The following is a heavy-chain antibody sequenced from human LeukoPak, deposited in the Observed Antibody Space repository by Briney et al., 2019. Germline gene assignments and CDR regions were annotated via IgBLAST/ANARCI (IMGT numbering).Heavy chain of an antibody. CDR2: IIPIFGTA. D-gene: IGHD3-3*01. J-gene: IGHJ4*02. CDR3: AIGLYYDFWSGYYRLGD. Sequence: SVRVSCRASGGTFSSYAISWVRQAPGQGLEWMGGIIPIFGTANYAQKFQGRVTITADESTSTAYMELSSLRSEDTAVYYCAIGLYYDFWSGYYRLGDWGQGTLVTVSS. V-gene: IGHV1-69*13. CDR1: GGTFSSYA.